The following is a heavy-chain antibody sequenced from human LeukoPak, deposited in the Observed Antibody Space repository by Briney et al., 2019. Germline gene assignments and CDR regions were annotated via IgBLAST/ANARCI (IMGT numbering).Heavy chain of an antibody. J-gene: IGHJ6*02. D-gene: IGHD1-26*01. CDR3: AKDKGWGYSTYDYYGMDV. Sequence: GGSLRLSRAASGFTFSNYAMSWVRQAPGKGLEWVSAISGSGGSTYYADSVKGRFTISRDNSKNTLYLQMNSLRAEDTAVYYCAKDKGWGYSTYDYYGMDVWGQGTTVTVSS. V-gene: IGHV3-23*01. CDR1: GFTFSNYA. CDR2: ISGSGGST.